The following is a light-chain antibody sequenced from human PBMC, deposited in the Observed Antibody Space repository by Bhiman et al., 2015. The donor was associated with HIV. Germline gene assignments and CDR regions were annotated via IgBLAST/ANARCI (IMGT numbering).Light chain of an antibody. J-gene: IGLJ1*01. CDR2: DVS. CDR3: SSYTSSNTYV. Sequence: QSALTQPASVSGSPGQSITISCTGTSSDVGGYNYVSWYQQHPGKAPKLMIYDVSNRPSGASNRFSGSKSGNTASLTISGLQAEDEADYYCSSYTSSNTYVFATGTNGHRP. CDR1: SSDVGGYNY. V-gene: IGLV2-14*03.